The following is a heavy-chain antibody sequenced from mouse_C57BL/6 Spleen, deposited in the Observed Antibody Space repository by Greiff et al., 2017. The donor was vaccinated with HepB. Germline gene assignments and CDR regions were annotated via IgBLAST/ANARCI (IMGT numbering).Heavy chain of an antibody. J-gene: IGHJ4*01. Sequence: QVQLKQPGAELVRPGSSVKLSCKASGYTFTSYWMHWVKQRPIQGLEWIGNIDPSDSETHYNQKFKDKATLTVDKSSSTAYMQLSSLTSEDSAVYYCARGSSSYYYAMDYWGQGTSVTVSS. CDR3: ARGSSSYYYAMDY. CDR1: GYTFTSYW. D-gene: IGHD1-1*01. CDR2: IDPSDSET. V-gene: IGHV1-52*01.